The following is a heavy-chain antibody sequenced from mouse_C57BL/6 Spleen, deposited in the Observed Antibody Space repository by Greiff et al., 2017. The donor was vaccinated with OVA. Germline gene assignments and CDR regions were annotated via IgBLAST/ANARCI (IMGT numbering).Heavy chain of an antibody. D-gene: IGHD1-1*01. CDR1: GFSFNTYA. V-gene: IGHV10-1*01. CDR3: VRPLITTVVATRRAMDY. Sequence: EVKLVESGGGLVQPKGSLKLSCAASGFSFNTYAMNWVRQAPGKGLEWVARIRSKSNNYATYYADSVKDRFTISRDDSESMLYLQMNNLKTEDTAMYYCVRPLITTVVATRRAMDYWGQGTSVTVSS. J-gene: IGHJ4*01. CDR2: IRSKSNNYAT.